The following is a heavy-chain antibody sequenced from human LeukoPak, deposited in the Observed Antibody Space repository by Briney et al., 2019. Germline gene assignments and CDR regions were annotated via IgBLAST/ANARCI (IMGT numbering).Heavy chain of an antibody. J-gene: IGHJ4*02. CDR1: GFTFSSYS. CDR3: ARGGYYGSGSYYHFDY. Sequence: GGSLRLSCAASGFTFSSYSMNWVRQAPGKGLEWVSSISSSSSAIYYADSVKGRFTISRDNAKNSLYLQMNSLRAEDTAVYYCARGGYYGSGSYYHFDYWGQGTLVTVSS. V-gene: IGHV3-21*04. D-gene: IGHD3-10*01. CDR2: ISSSSSAI.